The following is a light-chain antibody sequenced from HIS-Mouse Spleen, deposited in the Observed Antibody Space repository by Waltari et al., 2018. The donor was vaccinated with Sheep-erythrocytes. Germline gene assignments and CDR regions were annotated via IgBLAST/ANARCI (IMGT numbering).Light chain of an antibody. CDR2: DVS. CDR1: RSYVCGYNY. Sequence: QSALTQPRSVSGSPGQSVTIPCPGTRSYVCGYNYVSWYQQHPGKAPKLMIYDVSKRPSGVPDRFSGSKSGNTASLTISGLQAEDEADYYCCSYAGSYNHVFATGTKVTVL. V-gene: IGLV2-11*01. CDR3: CSYAGSYNHV. J-gene: IGLJ1*01.